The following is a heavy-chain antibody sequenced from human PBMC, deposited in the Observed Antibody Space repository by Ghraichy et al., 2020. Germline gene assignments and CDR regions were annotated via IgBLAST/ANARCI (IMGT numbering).Heavy chain of an antibody. CDR2: IIPIFGNP. J-gene: IGHJ4*02. CDR3: ARLRGPYGSGSYSGDYFDY. Sequence: SVKVSCKASGGTFSSYAISWVRQAPGQGLEWMGGIIPIFGNPNYAQKFQGRVTITADKSTSTAYMELSSLRSEDTAVYYCARLRGPYGSGSYSGDYFDYWGQGTLVTVSS. CDR1: GGTFSSYA. V-gene: IGHV1-69*06. D-gene: IGHD3-10*01.